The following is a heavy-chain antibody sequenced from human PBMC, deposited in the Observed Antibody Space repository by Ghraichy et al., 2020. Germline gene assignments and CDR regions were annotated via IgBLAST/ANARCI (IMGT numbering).Heavy chain of an antibody. J-gene: IGHJ3*02. V-gene: IGHV3-30-3*01. D-gene: IGHD3-22*01. CDR2: ISYDGSNK. Sequence: GGSLRLSCAASGFTFSSYAMHWVRQAPGKGLEWVAVISYDGSNKYYADSVKGRFTISRDNSKNTLYLQMNSLRAEDTAVYYCARDRYYYDSSGYYTAFDIWGQGTMVTVSS. CDR1: GFTFSSYA. CDR3: ARDRYYYDSSGYYTAFDI.